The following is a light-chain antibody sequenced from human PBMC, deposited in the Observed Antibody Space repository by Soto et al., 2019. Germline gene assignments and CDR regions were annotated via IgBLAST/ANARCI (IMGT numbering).Light chain of an antibody. CDR1: QSVSGN. V-gene: IGKV3D-15*01. CDR3: QQYDKWPPLT. J-gene: IGKJ4*01. Sequence: EIGMTQSPATLSVSPGERATLSCRATQSVSGNVAWYPQKLGQAPRLRIYGASTRAAGIPARFSCSGSGTEYTLTSRGLQSEDFAVYYGQQYDKWPPLTFGGGTKVEIK. CDR2: GAS.